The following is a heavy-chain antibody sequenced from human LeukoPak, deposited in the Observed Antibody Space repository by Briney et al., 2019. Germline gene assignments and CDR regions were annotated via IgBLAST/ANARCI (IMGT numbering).Heavy chain of an antibody. CDR1: GSSISSYY. J-gene: IGHJ4*02. V-gene: IGHV4-59*01. CDR3: ARVRKSSGWKFDY. D-gene: IGHD6-19*01. Sequence: SETLSLTCTVSGSSISSYYWNWIRQSPGKGLEWIGYIYYSGTTNYNPSLKSRVTISVDTSKNQFSLNLSSVTAADTAVYYCARVRKSSGWKFDYWGQGTLVTVSS. CDR2: IYYSGTT.